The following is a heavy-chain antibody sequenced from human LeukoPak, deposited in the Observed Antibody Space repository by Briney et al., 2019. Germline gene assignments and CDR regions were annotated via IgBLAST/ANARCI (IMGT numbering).Heavy chain of an antibody. V-gene: IGHV4-39*01. D-gene: IGHD4-23*01. Sequence: PSETLSLTCTVSGGSISSRSYYWGWVRQPPGKGLEWTGSIYYSGRTYYNPSLKSRVTISVDTSKNQFSLKLSSVTAADTAVYYCARSGDHPSTVVTPGVYWYFDLWGRGALATVSS. CDR2: IYYSGRT. J-gene: IGHJ2*01. CDR1: GGSISSRSYY. CDR3: ARSGDHPSTVVTPGVYWYFDL.